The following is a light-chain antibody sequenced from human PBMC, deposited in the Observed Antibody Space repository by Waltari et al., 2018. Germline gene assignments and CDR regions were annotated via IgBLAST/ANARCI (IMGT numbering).Light chain of an antibody. CDR2: DVN. J-gene: IGLJ1*01. V-gene: IGLV2-14*03. CDR1: RSAVGGSKF. Sequence: QSALTQPASLSGSPGQSTTTPCTGSRSAVGGSKFVPWYQQHPRKAPKLTIVDVNNRPSGVSDRFSGSKSGNTASLTISGLQTEDEADYYCSSYTTTAAGVFGTGTRVTVL. CDR3: SSYTTTAAGV.